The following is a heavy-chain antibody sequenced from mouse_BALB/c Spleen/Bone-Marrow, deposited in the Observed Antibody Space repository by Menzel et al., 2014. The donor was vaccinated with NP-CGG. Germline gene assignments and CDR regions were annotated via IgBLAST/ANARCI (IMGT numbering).Heavy chain of an antibody. V-gene: IGHV14-3*02. D-gene: IGHD1-1*01. CDR1: GFNIKDTY. Sequence: VQLQQSGVELVKPGASVKLSCTASGFNIKDTYMHWVKQRPEQGLEWIGRIDPANGNTKYDPKFQGKATITAYTSSNTPYLHLNILTSDDTAVYYCTNYYYEYYFDSSVQRTTLTVSS. CDR3: TNYYYEYYFDS. CDR2: IDPANGNT. J-gene: IGHJ2*01.